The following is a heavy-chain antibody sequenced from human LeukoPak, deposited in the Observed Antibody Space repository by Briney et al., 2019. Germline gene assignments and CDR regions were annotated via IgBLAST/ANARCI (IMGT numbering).Heavy chain of an antibody. Sequence: SEALSLTCTVSGGSISYNYCWSWIRQPPGKGPEWIGTIYNSDYTYYNPSLTGLVTISMDTSKNQFSLTVTSVTAADTTVYYCARGRDAYKVGNFWGQGALVTVSS. CDR3: ARGRDAYKVGNF. J-gene: IGHJ4*02. D-gene: IGHD5-24*01. CDR2: IYNSDYT. CDR1: GGSISYNYC. V-gene: IGHV4-39*07.